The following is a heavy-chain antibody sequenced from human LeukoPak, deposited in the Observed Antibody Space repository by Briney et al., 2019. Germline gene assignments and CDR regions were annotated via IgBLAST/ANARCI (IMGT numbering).Heavy chain of an antibody. CDR1: GFSFSTFW. CDR3: ARDVGGSHDY. Sequence: PGGSLRLSCAASGFSFSTFWMAWVRQAPGKGLEWVANIKEDESAKHQADSVKGRFTIFRDNAQNSVYLQMSSLRGEDTAVYYCARDVGGSHDYWGQGTLVTVSS. CDR2: IKEDESAK. D-gene: IGHD1-26*01. V-gene: IGHV3-7*01. J-gene: IGHJ4*02.